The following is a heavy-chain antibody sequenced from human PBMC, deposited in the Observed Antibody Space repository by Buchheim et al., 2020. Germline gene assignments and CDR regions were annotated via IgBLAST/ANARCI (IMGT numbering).Heavy chain of an antibody. Sequence: VQLVESGGGVVQPGGSLRLSCVASGFTFSNCWMHWVRQAPGKGLVWVSRINSGGNSATYADSVKGRFTVSRDNAKSTLYLQMDSLGAEDTAAYYCVAHTRYGLDVWGQGTT. CDR1: GFTFSNCW. D-gene: IGHD3-3*02. V-gene: IGHV3-74*02. CDR2: INSGGNSA. CDR3: VAHTRYGLDV. J-gene: IGHJ6*02.